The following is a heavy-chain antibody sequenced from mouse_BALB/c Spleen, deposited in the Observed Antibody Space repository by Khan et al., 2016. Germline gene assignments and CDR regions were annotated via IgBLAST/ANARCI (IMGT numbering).Heavy chain of an antibody. CDR2: IDPANGNT. CDR3: ASRYDGGAMDY. J-gene: IGHJ4*01. D-gene: IGHD2-14*01. V-gene: IGHV14-3*02. Sequence: VQLQQSGAELVKPGASVKLSCTASGFNIKDTYMHWVKQRPEQGLEWIGRIDPANGNTKYDPKFQGKATITADTSSNTAYLQLSSLTSEDTAVYYCASRYDGGAMDYWRQGTSVTVSS. CDR1: GFNIKDTY.